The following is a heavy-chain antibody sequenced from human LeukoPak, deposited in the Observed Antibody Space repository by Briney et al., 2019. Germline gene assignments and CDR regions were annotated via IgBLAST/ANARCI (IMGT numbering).Heavy chain of an antibody. V-gene: IGHV4-38-2*02. Sequence: SETLSLTCTVSGYSISSGYYWGWIRQPPGKGLEWIGSIYHSGSTYYNPSLKSRVAISVDTSKNQFSLKLSSVTAADTAVYYCARDWEWLRFPAYYFDYWGQGTLVTVSS. CDR2: IYHSGST. J-gene: IGHJ4*02. CDR1: GYSISSGYY. D-gene: IGHD5-12*01. CDR3: ARDWEWLRFPAYYFDY.